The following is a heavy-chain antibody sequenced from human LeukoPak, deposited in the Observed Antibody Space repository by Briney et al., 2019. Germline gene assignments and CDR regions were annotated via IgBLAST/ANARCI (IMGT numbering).Heavy chain of an antibody. J-gene: IGHJ5*02. CDR1: GGTFSSYA. V-gene: IGHV1-69*13. Sequence: GASVKVSCKASGGTFSSYAISWVRQAPGQGLEWMGGIIPIFGTANYAQKFQGRVTITADESTSTAYMELSSLRSEDTAVYYCARGAQAKLELSWFDPWGQGTLVTVSS. CDR3: ARGAQAKLELSWFDP. CDR2: IIPIFGTA. D-gene: IGHD1-7*01.